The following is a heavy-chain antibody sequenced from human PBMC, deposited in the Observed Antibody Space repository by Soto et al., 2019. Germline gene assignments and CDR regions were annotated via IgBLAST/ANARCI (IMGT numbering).Heavy chain of an antibody. CDR2: IYYSGST. V-gene: IGHV4-61*01. J-gene: IGHJ5*02. D-gene: IGHD2-15*01. CDR3: AIGHTLPTALYCGGGSCYSAYGYRFDP. CDR1: GGSVSSGSYY. Sequence: QVQLQESGPGLVKPSETLSLTCTVSGGSVSSGSYYWSWIRQPPGKGLEWIGYIYYSGSTNYNPSLKSRVTISVDTSNNQFSLKLSSVTAADTAVYYCAIGHTLPTALYCGGGSCYSAYGYRFDPWGQGTLVTVSS.